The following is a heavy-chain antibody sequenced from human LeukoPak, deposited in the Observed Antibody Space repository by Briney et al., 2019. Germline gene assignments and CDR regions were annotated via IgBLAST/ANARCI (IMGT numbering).Heavy chain of an antibody. CDR1: GGSFSGYY. CDR3: ARGPYGDYRTPFGY. J-gene: IGHJ4*02. CDR2: INHSGST. V-gene: IGHV4-34*01. Sequence: TSETLSLTCAVYGGSFSGYYWSWIRQPPGKGLEWIGEINHSGSTNYNPSLKSRVTISVDTSKNQFSLKLSSVTAADTAVYYCARGPYGDYRTPFGYWGQGTLVTVSS. D-gene: IGHD4-17*01.